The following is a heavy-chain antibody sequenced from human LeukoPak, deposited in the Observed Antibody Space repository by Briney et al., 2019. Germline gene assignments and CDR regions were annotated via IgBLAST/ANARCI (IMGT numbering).Heavy chain of an antibody. D-gene: IGHD1-1*01. J-gene: IGHJ4*02. CDR2: ISAYNGNT. CDR1: GYTFTSQG. Sequence: ASVKVSCKASGYTFTSQGISWVRQAPGQGLEWMGWISAYNGNTNYAQKFQGRVTMTTDTSTNTVYMELRSLRSDDTAVYYCPREGPTGEFLGDYWGQGTLVTVSS. V-gene: IGHV1-18*01. CDR3: PREGPTGEFLGDY.